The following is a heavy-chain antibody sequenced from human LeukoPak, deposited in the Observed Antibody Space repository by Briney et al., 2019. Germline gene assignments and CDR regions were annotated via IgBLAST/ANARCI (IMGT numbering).Heavy chain of an antibody. CDR2: INPNSGGT. CDR1: GYTFTGYY. J-gene: IGHJ4*02. Sequence: PSASVKVSCKASGYTFTGYYMHWVRQAPGQGLEWMGWINPNSGGTNYAQKFQGRVTMTRDTSISTAYMELSRLRSDDTAVYYCARVEPAAVLPFDYWGQGTLVTVSS. V-gene: IGHV1-2*02. D-gene: IGHD2-2*01. CDR3: ARVEPAAVLPFDY.